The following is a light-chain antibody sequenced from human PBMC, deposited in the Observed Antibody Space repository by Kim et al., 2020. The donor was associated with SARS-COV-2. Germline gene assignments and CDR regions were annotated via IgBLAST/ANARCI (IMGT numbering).Light chain of an antibody. CDR2: YDD. CDR3: AAWDDSLNGYV. CDR1: SSNIGNNA. Sequence: RQRVTIFCSGSSSNIGNNAVNWYQQLPGKAPKLLIYYDDLLPSGVADRFSGSKSGTSASLAISGLQSEDEADYYCAAWDDSLNGYVFGTGTKVTVL. V-gene: IGLV1-36*01. J-gene: IGLJ1*01.